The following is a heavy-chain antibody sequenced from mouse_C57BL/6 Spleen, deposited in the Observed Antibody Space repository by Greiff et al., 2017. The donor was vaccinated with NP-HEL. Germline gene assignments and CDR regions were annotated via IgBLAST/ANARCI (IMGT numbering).Heavy chain of an antibody. D-gene: IGHD1-1*01. CDR3: ARAPLTTVVATGDYYAMDY. V-gene: IGHV3-6*01. Sequence: EVKLQESGPGLVKPSQSLSLTCSVTGYSITSGYYWNWIRQFPGNKLEWMGYISYDGSNNYNPSLKNRISITRDTSKNQFFLKLNSVTTEDTATYYCARAPLTTVVATGDYYAMDYWGQGTSVTVSS. J-gene: IGHJ4*01. CDR1: GYSITSGYY. CDR2: ISYDGSN.